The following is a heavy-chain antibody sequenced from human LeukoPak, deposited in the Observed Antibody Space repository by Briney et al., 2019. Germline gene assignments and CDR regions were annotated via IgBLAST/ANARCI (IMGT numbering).Heavy chain of an antibody. V-gene: IGHV1-2*02. CDR2: INPNSCGT. Sequence: GASVTVSCKASGYTFTGYYMHWVGQAPGQGLEGMGWINPNSCGTNYAQKFQGRVTMTRDTSISTAYMELSRLRSDDTAVYYCATSLWFGELSHYFDYWGQGTLVTVSS. CDR3: ATSLWFGELSHYFDY. D-gene: IGHD3-10*01. J-gene: IGHJ4*02. CDR1: GYTFTGYY.